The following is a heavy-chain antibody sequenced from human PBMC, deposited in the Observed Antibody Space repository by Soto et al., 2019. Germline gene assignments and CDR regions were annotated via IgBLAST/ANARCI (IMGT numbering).Heavy chain of an antibody. J-gene: IGHJ4*02. CDR2: IWYDGSNK. CDR3: ARVGYGDYEVDY. D-gene: IGHD4-17*01. V-gene: IGHV3-33*01. Sequence: GGSLRLSCAASGFIFSSYGMHWVRQAPGKGLEWVAVIWYDGSNKYYADSVKGRFTISRDNSKNTLYLQMNSLRAEDTAVYYCARVGYGDYEVDYWGQGTLVTVSS. CDR1: GFIFSSYG.